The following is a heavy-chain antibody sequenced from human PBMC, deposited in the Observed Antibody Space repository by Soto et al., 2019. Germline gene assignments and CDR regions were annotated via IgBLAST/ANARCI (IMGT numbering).Heavy chain of an antibody. Sequence: SVKVSCKSSGGTFSSYAISWVRQAPGQGLEWMGGIIPIFGTANYAQKFQGRVTITADESTSTAYMELSSLRSEDTAVYYCVIAAAGTDSDYYYGMDVWGQGTTVNVSS. CDR1: GGTFSSYA. J-gene: IGHJ6*02. V-gene: IGHV1-69*13. CDR2: IIPIFGTA. CDR3: VIAAAGTDSDYYYGMDV. D-gene: IGHD6-13*01.